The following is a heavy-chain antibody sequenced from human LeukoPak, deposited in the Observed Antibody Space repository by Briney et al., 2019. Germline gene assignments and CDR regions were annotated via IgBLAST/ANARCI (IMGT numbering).Heavy chain of an antibody. CDR2: MNPNSGNT. CDR3: ARKDCSGGSCYSNWFDP. Sequence: ASVKVSCQASGYTFTSYDINWVRQATGQGLKWMGWMNPNSGNTGYAQKFQGRVTITRNTSISTAYMELSSLRSEDTAVYYCARKDCSGGSCYSNWFDPWGQGTLVTVSS. J-gene: IGHJ5*02. V-gene: IGHV1-8*03. D-gene: IGHD2-15*01. CDR1: GYTFTSYD.